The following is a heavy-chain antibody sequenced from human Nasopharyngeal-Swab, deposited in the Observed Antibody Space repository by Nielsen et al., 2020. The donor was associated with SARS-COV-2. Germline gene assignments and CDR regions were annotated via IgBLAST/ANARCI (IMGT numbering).Heavy chain of an antibody. Sequence: GGSLRLSCEASGFTFSNYGIIWVRQTPGKGLGWVSTIIGSVATTHYADSVKGRFTISRDNSKNTLYLQMNSRTAEDTAIFYCAKDSSELLWCGIVDYGGLGTLDTAYS. CDR3: AKDSSELLWCGIVDY. J-gene: IGHJ4*02. CDR1: GFTFSNYG. D-gene: IGHD3-10*01. CDR2: IIGSVATT. V-gene: IGHV3-23*01.